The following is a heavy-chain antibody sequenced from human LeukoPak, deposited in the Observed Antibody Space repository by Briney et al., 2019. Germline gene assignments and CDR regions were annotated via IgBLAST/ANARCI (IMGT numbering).Heavy chain of an antibody. CDR3: ARDQGGDYDFWHRFDP. V-gene: IGHV4-30-4*08. CDR2: IYYSGST. Sequence: SSETLSLTCTVSGGSISSGDYYWSWIRQPPGKGLEWIGYIYYSGSTYYNPSLKSRVTISVDTSKNQFSLKLSSVTAADTAVYYCARDQGGDYDFWHRFDPWGQGTLVTVSS. J-gene: IGHJ5*02. D-gene: IGHD3-3*01. CDR1: GGSISSGDYY.